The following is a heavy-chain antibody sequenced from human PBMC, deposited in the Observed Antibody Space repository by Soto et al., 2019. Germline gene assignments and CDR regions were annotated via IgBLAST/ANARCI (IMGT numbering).Heavy chain of an antibody. CDR1: GFSLTASPVG. CDR2: IYWDDDK. J-gene: IGHJ4*02. D-gene: IGHD2-15*01. V-gene: IGHV2-5*02. CDR3: AHRRSSGDRNGGYFDY. Sequence: QITLKESGPTLLTPTQTLALTCTFSGFSLTASPVGVGWIRQSPGKALEWLALIYWDDDKRYNPSLKSRLTIIKDTPQNQVVLIMTNVDPVDTATYYCAHRRSSGDRNGGYFDYWGQGSLVTVSS.